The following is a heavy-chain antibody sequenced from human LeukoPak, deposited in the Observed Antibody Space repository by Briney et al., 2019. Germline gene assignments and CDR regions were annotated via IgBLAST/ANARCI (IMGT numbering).Heavy chain of an antibody. D-gene: IGHD4-17*01. CDR2: IYSGGST. J-gene: IGHJ3*02. CDR1: GFIVSSNY. Sequence: WGSLRLSCAASGFIVSSNYMSWVRQAPGKGLEWVSIIYSGGSTYYADSVKGRFTISRDNSKNTLYLQMNSLRAEDTAVYYCARHLSGDDIWGQGTMVTVSS. V-gene: IGHV3-53*01. CDR3: ARHLSGDDI.